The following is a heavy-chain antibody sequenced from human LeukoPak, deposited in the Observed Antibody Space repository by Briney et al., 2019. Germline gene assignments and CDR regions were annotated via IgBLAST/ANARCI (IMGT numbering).Heavy chain of an antibody. J-gene: IGHJ6*03. D-gene: IGHD2-21*02. Sequence: GGSLRLSCEASGFTFNNYTLAWFRQSPGKGLEWVSGFTGSGGHTYYAHSVKGRFTISRDNSKNTLYLQMYSLRAEDTAVYYCTKDLTDFHYYYTDVWGKGTTVIVSS. CDR3: TKDLTDFHYYYTDV. V-gene: IGHV3-23*01. CDR2: FTGSGGHT. CDR1: GFTFNNYT.